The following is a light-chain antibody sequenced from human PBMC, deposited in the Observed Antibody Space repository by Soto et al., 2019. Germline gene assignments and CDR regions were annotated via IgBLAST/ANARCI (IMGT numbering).Light chain of an antibody. Sequence: EIVLTQSPATLSLSPGERATLSCRASQSVSSYLAWYQQKPGQAPRLLIYDASNRATGIPARFSGSGSGTDFTLTISSLVREDFAVYYCQQRSNWPPGFTFGPGTKVDIK. CDR2: DAS. V-gene: IGKV3-11*01. J-gene: IGKJ3*01. CDR3: QQRSNWPPGFT. CDR1: QSVSSY.